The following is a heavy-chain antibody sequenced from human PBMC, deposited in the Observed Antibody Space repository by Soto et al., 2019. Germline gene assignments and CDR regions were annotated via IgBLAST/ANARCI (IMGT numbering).Heavy chain of an antibody. CDR2: FDPEDGET. J-gene: IGHJ4*02. CDR3: ATVPESSGWYYFDY. CDR1: GYTLTELS. Sequence: ASVKVSCKVSGYTLTELSMHWVRQAPGKGLEWMGGFDPEDGETIYARKFQGRVTLTEDTSTDTAYMELSSLRSEDTAVYYCATVPESSGWYYFDYWGPGTLVTVSS. D-gene: IGHD6-19*01. V-gene: IGHV1-24*01.